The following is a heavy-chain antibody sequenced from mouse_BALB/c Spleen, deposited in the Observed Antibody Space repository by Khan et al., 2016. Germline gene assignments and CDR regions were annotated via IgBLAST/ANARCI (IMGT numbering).Heavy chain of an antibody. D-gene: IGHD1-2*01. CDR2: ISIYFGDA. V-gene: IGHV1S137*01. CDR1: GYTFTDYS. CDR3: ARVHYYGSYYTMDY. Sequence: QVQLQQPGAELVRPGVSVKISCKGSGYTFTDYSIHWVKQSHAKSLEWIGVISIYFGDATYNQKFKGKATMTVDKSSSTAYMELVRLTSEDSAIYYCARVHYYGSYYTMDYWGQGTSVTVSS. J-gene: IGHJ4*01.